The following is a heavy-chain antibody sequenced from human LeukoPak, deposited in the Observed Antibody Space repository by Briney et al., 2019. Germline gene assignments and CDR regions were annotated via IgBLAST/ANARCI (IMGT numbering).Heavy chain of an antibody. D-gene: IGHD4-17*01. J-gene: IGHJ6*03. Sequence: PGGSLRLSCAASGFTFSSYAMSWVRQAPGKGLEWVSAISGSGGSTYYADSVKGRFTISRANSENTLYLQMNSLRPQDTAVYYCAKDHGNYGYFYYYMDVWGEGTTVTVSS. CDR3: AKDHGNYGYFYYYMDV. CDR2: ISGSGGST. CDR1: GFTFSSYA. V-gene: IGHV3-23*01.